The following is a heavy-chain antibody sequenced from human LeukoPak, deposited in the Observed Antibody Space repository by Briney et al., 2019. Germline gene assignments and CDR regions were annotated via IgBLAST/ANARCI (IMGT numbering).Heavy chain of an antibody. V-gene: IGHV4-34*01. CDR3: ARHEEYGDFYDY. CDR1: GGSFSGYY. J-gene: IGHJ4*02. CDR2: INDSGST. Sequence: ASETLSLTCAVYGGSFSGYYWSWIRQPPEKGLEWIGEINDSGSTNYNPSLKGRVTISVDTSKNQFPLKLSSVTAADTAVYYCARHEEYGDFYDYWGQGTLVTVSS. D-gene: IGHD4-17*01.